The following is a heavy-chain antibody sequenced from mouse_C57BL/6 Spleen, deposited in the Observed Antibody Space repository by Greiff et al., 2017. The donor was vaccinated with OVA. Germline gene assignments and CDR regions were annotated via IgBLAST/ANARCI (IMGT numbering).Heavy chain of an antibody. Sequence: QVQLKQPGAELVRPGTSVKLSCKASGYTFTSYWMHWVKQRPGQGLAWIGVIDPSDSYTNYNQKFKGKATLTVDTSSSTAYMQLSSLTSEDSAVYYCARRGDDYDGNWFAYWGQGTLVTVSA. CDR2: IDPSDSYT. D-gene: IGHD2-4*01. J-gene: IGHJ3*01. V-gene: IGHV1-59*01. CDR3: ARRGDDYDGNWFAY. CDR1: GYTFTSYW.